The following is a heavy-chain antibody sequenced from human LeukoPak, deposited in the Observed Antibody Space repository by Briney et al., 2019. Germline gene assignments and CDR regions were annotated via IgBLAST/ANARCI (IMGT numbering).Heavy chain of an antibody. CDR1: GFTFSSYW. D-gene: IGHD4-17*01. V-gene: IGHV3-7*01. CDR2: IKQDGSEK. CDR3: ARESGDYSFDY. Sequence: GGSLRLSCAASGFTFSSYWMSWVRQAPGKGLEWVANIKQDGSEKYYVDSVKGRFTISRDNAKNSLHLQMNSLRAEDTAVYYCARESGDYSFDYWGQGTLVTVSS. J-gene: IGHJ4*02.